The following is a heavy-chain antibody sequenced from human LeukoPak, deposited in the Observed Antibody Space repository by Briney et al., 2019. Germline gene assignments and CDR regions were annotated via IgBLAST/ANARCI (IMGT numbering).Heavy chain of an antibody. CDR1: GFTFSNYA. D-gene: IGHD5-18*01. V-gene: IGHV3-23*01. J-gene: IGHJ4*02. CDR2: IGGSGVNA. CDR3: AKDSTWIQLWFDY. Sequence: QSGGSLRLSCAASGFTFSNYAITWVRQAPGKGLDRVSVIGGSGVNAYYADSVKGRFTISRDNSKNTVYLQMNSLRADDTALYYCAKDSTWIQLWFDYWGQGTLVTVSS.